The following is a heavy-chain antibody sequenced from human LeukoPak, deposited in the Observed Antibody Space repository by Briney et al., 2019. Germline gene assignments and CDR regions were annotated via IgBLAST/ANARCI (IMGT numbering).Heavy chain of an antibody. CDR3: AKVIYGDYEENFDY. J-gene: IGHJ4*02. CDR2: ISWNSGSI. V-gene: IGHV3-9*01. Sequence: GGSLRLSCAASGFTFDDYAMHWVRQAPGKGLEWVSGISWNSGSIGYADSVKGRFTISRDNAKNSLYLQMKSLRAEDTALYYCAKVIYGDYEENFDYWGQGTLVTVSS. CDR1: GFTFDDYA. D-gene: IGHD4-17*01.